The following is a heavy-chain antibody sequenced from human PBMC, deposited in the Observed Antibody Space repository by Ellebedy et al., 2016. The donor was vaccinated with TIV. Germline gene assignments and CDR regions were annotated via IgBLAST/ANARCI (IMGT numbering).Heavy chain of an antibody. D-gene: IGHD2-8*01. CDR2: ISAYNGNT. CDR1: GFAFASYG. CDR3: ARDTVQGMVARYLWFDY. Sequence: ASVKVSCKASGFAFASYGISWVRQAPGQGLEWMGWISAYNGNTKFAQKVQGRVTLTTDSSTSTAYMELRSLRSDDTAVYYCARDTVQGMVARYLWFDYWGQGTVVTVSS. J-gene: IGHJ4*02. V-gene: IGHV1-18*01.